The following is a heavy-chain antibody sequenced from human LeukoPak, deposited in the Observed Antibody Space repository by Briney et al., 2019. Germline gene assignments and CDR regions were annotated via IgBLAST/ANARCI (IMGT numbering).Heavy chain of an antibody. V-gene: IGHV1-69*05. CDR2: IIPIFGTA. CDR3: VVNSGYDSIDY. CDR1: GGTFSSYA. Sequence: SVKVSCNASGGTFSSYAISWVRQAPGQGLEWMGGIIPIFGTANYAQKFQGRVTITTDESTSTAYMELSSLRSEDTAVYYCVVNSGYDSIDYWGQGTLVTVSS. D-gene: IGHD5-12*01. J-gene: IGHJ4*02.